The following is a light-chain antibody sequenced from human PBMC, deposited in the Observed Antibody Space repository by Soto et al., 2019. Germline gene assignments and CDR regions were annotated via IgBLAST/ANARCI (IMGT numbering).Light chain of an antibody. J-gene: IGLJ2*01. Sequence: SYELTQPPSVSLAPGERARISWGGNNVGGRSVHWYQQKPGQAPFLVIYYDSDRPSGIPERFSGSNSGNTATLIISRVEAGDEADYYCQVWEATGDQVVFGGGTKLTVL. V-gene: IGLV3-21*01. CDR2: YDS. CDR1: NVGGRS. CDR3: QVWEATGDQVV.